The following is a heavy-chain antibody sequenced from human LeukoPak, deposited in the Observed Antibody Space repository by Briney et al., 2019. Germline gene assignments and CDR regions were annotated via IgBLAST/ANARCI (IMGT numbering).Heavy chain of an antibody. Sequence: WGSLRLSCAASGCTFSSYNRNWVRQAPGKGLEWVAYISNSSSTIYYADSVEGRFTISRDNAKNSLYLQMNSLRAEDTALYYCARAHSSSWSIGELENALYDYWGQGTLVTVSS. V-gene: IGHV3-48*04. D-gene: IGHD6-13*01. CDR3: ARAHSSSWSIGELENALYDY. J-gene: IGHJ4*02. CDR2: ISNSSSTI. CDR1: GCTFSSYN.